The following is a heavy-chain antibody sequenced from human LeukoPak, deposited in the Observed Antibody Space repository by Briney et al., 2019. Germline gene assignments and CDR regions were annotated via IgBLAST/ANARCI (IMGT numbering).Heavy chain of an antibody. CDR3: VRDWEGFNFDI. CDR1: GGSVSSYY. V-gene: IGHV4-59*02. D-gene: IGHD1-26*01. J-gene: IGHJ3*02. CDR2: IYNSGST. Sequence: SETLSLTCTVSGGSVSSYYCSWLRQHPGEGQVWIAYIYNSGSTNYNLSLKSRVTISVDTSKNQFSLKRSAWTAADTAVYYCVRDWEGFNFDIWGEGAMDTVSS.